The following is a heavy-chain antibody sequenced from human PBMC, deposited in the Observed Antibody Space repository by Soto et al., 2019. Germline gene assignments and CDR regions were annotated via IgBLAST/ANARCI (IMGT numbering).Heavy chain of an antibody. CDR1: GYSFTIYC. V-gene: IGHV5-51*01. D-gene: IGHD6-19*01. Sequence: GDSLKISCHGSGYSFTIYCIGLVLQMPGKGLEWMGIIYPGDSDTRYSPSFQGQVTISADKSISTAYLQWSSLKASDTAMYYCARWSPQWLAGVWGQGTLVTVSS. CDR2: IYPGDSDT. CDR3: ARWSPQWLAGV. J-gene: IGHJ4*02.